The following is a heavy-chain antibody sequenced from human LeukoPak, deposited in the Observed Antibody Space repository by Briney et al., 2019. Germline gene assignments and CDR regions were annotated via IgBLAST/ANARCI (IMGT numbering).Heavy chain of an antibody. CDR3: ARDNWFDC. J-gene: IGHJ5*01. V-gene: IGHV3-48*02. Sequence: GGSLRLSCAASGFTFSRYSMTWVRLAPGKGLEWVSYISPSGSTIYYADSVKGRFTISRDNAKNSLYLQMNSLRDEDAAVYYCARDNWFDCWGQGTLVTVSS. CDR1: GFTFSRYS. CDR2: ISPSGSTI.